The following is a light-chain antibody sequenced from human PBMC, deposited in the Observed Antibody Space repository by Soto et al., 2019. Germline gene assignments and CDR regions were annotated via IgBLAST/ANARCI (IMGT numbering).Light chain of an antibody. V-gene: IGKV1-27*01. J-gene: IGKJ1*01. CDR3: QKYNSATRT. CDR2: AAS. Sequence: DIQMTQSPSSLSASVGDRVTITCRASQGIIDYLAWYQQKPGKAPKLLIYAASTLQSGVPSRFSGSGAGTDFTLTISTLQTEDVATYYCQKYNSATRTFGQGTKVEIK. CDR1: QGIIDY.